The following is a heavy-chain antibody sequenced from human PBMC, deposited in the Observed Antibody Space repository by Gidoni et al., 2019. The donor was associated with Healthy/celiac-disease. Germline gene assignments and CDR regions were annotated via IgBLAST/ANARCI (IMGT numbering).Heavy chain of an antibody. CDR2: IYHSGST. CDR3: ARDLITGTTRRAGSGKNYFDY. Sequence: QVQLQESGPGLVKPSGTLSLTCAVSGGPISSSNWWSWVRQPPGKGLEWIGEIYHSGSTNYNPSLKSRVTISVDKSKNQFSLKLSSVTAADTAVYYCARDLITGTTRRAGSGKNYFDYWGQGTLVTVSS. J-gene: IGHJ4*02. V-gene: IGHV4-4*02. D-gene: IGHD1-7*01. CDR1: GGPISSSNW.